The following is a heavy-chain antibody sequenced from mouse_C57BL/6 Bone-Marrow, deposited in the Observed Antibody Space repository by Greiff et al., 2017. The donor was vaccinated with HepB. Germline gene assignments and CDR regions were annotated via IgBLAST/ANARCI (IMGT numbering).Heavy chain of an antibody. CDR1: GFTFSSYA. CDR3: ASLRRAWFAY. D-gene: IGHD2-12*01. V-gene: IGHV5-4*01. J-gene: IGHJ3*01. CDR2: ISDGGSYT. Sequence: EVQVVESGGGLVKPGGSLKLSCAASGFTFSSYAMSWVRQTPEKRLEWVATISDGGSYTYYPDNVKGRFTISRDNAKNNLYLQMSHLKSEDTAMYYCASLRRAWFAYWGQGTLVTVSA.